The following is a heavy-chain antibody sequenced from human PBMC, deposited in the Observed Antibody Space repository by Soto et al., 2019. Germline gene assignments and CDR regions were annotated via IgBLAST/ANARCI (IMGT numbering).Heavy chain of an antibody. CDR1: GYNFTSYW. V-gene: IGHV5-51*01. CDR2: IYPGDSDT. D-gene: IGHD3-10*01. CDR3: AGGGVRGVITRTRDYYGMDV. J-gene: IGHJ6*02. Sequence: GESLKISCKGSGYNFTSYWIGWVLQIPWKGLEWMGIIYPGDSDTRYSPSFQGQVTISADKSISTAYLQWSSLKASDTAMYYCAGGGVRGVITRTRDYYGMDVWGQGTTVTVSS.